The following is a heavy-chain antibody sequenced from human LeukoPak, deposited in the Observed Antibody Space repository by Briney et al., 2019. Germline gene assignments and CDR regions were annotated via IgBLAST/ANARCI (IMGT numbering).Heavy chain of an antibody. J-gene: IGHJ3*02. Sequence: GGSLRLSCAASGFTFSSYAMHWVRQAPGKELEWVAVISYDGSNKYYADSVKGRFTISRDNSKNTLYLQMNSLRAEDTALYYCASAYDFWSGYYTLIDAFDIWGQGTMVTVSS. V-gene: IGHV3-30-3*01. CDR3: ASAYDFWSGYYTLIDAFDI. CDR2: ISYDGSNK. D-gene: IGHD3-3*01. CDR1: GFTFSSYA.